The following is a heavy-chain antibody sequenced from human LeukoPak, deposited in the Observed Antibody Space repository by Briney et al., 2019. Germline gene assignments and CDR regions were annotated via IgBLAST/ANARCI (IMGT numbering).Heavy chain of an antibody. V-gene: IGHV3-23*01. D-gene: IGHD3-10*01. CDR3: AKDSRGYNISPEDH. Sequence: GGSLRLSCAASGFSFSGYAMSWVRQSPGKGLEWVSAISGSGATPSYADSVKGRFTISRDNSKSTVDLQMNSLRDEDTAVYYRAKDSRGYNISPEDHWGQGTLVTVSS. CDR2: ISGSGATP. J-gene: IGHJ4*02. CDR1: GFSFSGYA.